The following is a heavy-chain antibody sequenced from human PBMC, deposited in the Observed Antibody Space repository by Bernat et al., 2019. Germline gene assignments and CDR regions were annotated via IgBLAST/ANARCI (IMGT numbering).Heavy chain of an antibody. CDR3: AKDRHPPYYYDSSGYYDY. CDR1: GFTFSSYA. J-gene: IGHJ4*02. CDR2: ISYDGSNK. D-gene: IGHD3-22*01. Sequence: QVQLVESGGGVVQPGRSLRLSCAASGFTFSSYAMHWVRQAPGKGLEWVAVISYDGSNKYYADSVKGRFTISRDNSKNTLYLQMNSLRAEDTAVYYCAKDRHPPYYYDSSGYYDYWGQGTLVTVSS. V-gene: IGHV3-30-3*01.